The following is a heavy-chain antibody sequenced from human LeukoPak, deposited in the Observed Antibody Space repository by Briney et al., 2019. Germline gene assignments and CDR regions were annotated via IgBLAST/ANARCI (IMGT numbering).Heavy chain of an antibody. D-gene: IGHD6-19*01. CDR3: AKVGSGGAWFDF. CDR2: FYATGTT. J-gene: IGHJ4*02. CDR1: SGSLTGYY. V-gene: IGHV4-59*01. Sequence: SETLTLPCTVSSGSLTGYYWRWIRQPPGKGLEGIAYFYATGTTNYNPSLKTRATLSIDTSKNQSFLTLTSLPGTDPAVYLWAKVGSGGAWFDFWGQGALVSISS.